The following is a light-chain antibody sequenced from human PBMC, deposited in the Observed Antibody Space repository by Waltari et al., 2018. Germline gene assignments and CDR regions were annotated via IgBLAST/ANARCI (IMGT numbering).Light chain of an antibody. CDR2: QEK. V-gene: IGLV3-1*01. CDR3: QVWDNNIVV. CDR1: TLRNRY. Sequence: SYDLTQPPSVSVSTGQTARITCSGDTLRNRYVSWIQQRPGQSPFLVMYQEKKRPSGIPERFSGSNSGNTATLTVSGAQAMDEADYYCQVWDNNIVVFGGGTKLTVL. J-gene: IGLJ2*01.